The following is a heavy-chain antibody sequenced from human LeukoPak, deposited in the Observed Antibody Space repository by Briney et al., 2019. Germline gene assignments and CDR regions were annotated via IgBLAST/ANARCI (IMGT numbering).Heavy chain of an antibody. Sequence: SETLSLTRTVSGGSISSYYWSWIRQPPGKGLEWIGYIYYSGSTNYNLSLKSRVTISVDTSKNQFSLKLSSVTAADTAVYYCARVVAGTDYFDYWGQGTLVTVSS. CDR1: GGSISSYY. J-gene: IGHJ4*02. V-gene: IGHV4-59*01. D-gene: IGHD6-19*01. CDR3: ARVVAGTDYFDY. CDR2: IYYSGST.